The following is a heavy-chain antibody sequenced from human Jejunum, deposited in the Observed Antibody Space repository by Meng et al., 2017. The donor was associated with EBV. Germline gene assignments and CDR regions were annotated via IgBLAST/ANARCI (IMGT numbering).Heavy chain of an antibody. CDR3: ARVRGYSYGRPFDY. V-gene: IGHV7-4-1*02. CDR1: GYSFTNSA. D-gene: IGHD5-18*01. CDR2: INTNTGNP. Sequence: QLHLFQAVSVLKKPRASVTVSCKASGYSFTNSATNWVPQAPGQGVEWMGWINTNTGNPTYAQGFTGRFVFSLDTSVSTAYLQISSLKAEDTAVYDCARVRGYSYGRPFDYWGQGTLVTVSS. J-gene: IGHJ4*02.